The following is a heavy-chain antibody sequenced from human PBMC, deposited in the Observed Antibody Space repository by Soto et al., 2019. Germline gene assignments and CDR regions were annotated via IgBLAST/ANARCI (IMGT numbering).Heavy chain of an antibody. CDR3: ARDPPFSSGGMDV. CDR1: GGNVCSNSAA. V-gene: IGHV6-1*01. Sequence: QALSLTGAISGGNVCSNSAAWNWIRQSPSRGLEWLGRTYYRSRWCNNYALSVRSRVTINPDTSKNQFSLQLHSVTPEDTAVYYCARDPPFSSGGMDVWGQGTAVTVSS. D-gene: IGHD1-26*01. J-gene: IGHJ6*02. CDR2: TYYRSRWCN.